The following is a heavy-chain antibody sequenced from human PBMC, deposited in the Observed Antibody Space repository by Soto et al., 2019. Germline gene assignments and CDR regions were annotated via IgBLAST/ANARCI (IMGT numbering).Heavy chain of an antibody. V-gene: IGHV4-30-4*01. CDR1: GGSISSGDYY. Sequence: PSETLSLTCTVSGGSISSGDYYWSWIRQPPGKGPEWIGYIDYSGSTHYNPSLKSRVTISVDTSKNQFSLKVNSVTAADTAVFYCARERRYHDILNGYSHPGWFDPWGQGTLVTVSS. CDR2: IDYSGST. D-gene: IGHD3-9*01. CDR3: ARERRYHDILNGYSHPGWFDP. J-gene: IGHJ5*02.